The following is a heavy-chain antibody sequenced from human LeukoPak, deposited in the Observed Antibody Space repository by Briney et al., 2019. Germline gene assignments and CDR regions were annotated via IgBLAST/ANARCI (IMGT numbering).Heavy chain of an antibody. CDR1: GFTFSSYE. Sequence: GRSLRLSCAASGFTFSSYEMNCVGHAPGKGLEWGSYISSSGSTIYYADSLKRRFTISRDNAKNSLYLQMNSLRAEDTAVYYCAELGINMIGGVWGKGTTVTISS. CDR2: ISSSGSTI. J-gene: IGHJ6*04. V-gene: IGHV3-48*03. CDR3: AELGINMIGGV. D-gene: IGHD3-10*02.